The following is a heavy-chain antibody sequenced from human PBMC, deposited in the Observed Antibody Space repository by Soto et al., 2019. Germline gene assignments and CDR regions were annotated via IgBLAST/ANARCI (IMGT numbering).Heavy chain of an antibody. Sequence: PSETLSLTCAVYGGSFSGYYWSWIRQPPGKGLEWIGEINHSGSTNYNPSLKSRVTISVDTSKNQFSLKLSSVTAADTAVYYCERGKLNLRITYYYYGMDVWGQGTTVTVSS. J-gene: IGHJ6*02. CDR1: GGSFSGYY. V-gene: IGHV4-34*01. CDR2: INHSGST. CDR3: ERGKLNLRITYYYYGMDV. D-gene: IGHD1-7*01.